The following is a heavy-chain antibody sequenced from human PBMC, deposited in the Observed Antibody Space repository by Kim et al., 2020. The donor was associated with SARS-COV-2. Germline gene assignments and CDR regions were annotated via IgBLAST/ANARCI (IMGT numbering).Heavy chain of an antibody. V-gene: IGHV3-30*01. D-gene: IGHD3-22*01. CDR3: ARDRYYYDSSGTPFDY. Sequence: VKGRFTISRDNSKNTLYLQMNSLRAEDTAVYYCARDRYYYDSSGTPFDYWGQGTLVTVSS. J-gene: IGHJ4*02.